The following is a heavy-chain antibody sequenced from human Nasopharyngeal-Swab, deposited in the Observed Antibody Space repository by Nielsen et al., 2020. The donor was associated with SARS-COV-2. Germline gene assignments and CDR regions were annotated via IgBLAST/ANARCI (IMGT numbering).Heavy chain of an antibody. CDR3: ARDRAPRLYYYGMDV. Sequence: GGSLRLSCAASGFTFSSYGMHWVRQAPGKGLEWVAVIWYDGSNKYYADSVKGRLTISRDNSKNTLYLQMNSLRAEDTAVYYCARDRAPRLYYYGMDVWGQGTTVTVSS. CDR1: GFTFSSYG. CDR2: IWYDGSNK. V-gene: IGHV3-33*01. J-gene: IGHJ6*02.